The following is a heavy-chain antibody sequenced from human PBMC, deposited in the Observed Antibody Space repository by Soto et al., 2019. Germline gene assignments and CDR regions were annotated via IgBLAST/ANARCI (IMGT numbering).Heavy chain of an antibody. Sequence: SETLSLTCTVSGGSISSSSYYWGWIRQPPGKGLEWIGSIYYSGSTYYNPSLKSRVTISVDTSKNQFSLKLSSVTAADTAVYYCARQGVNYYDSSGYYYPEYFQHWGQGTLVTVSS. CDR2: IYYSGST. CDR3: ARQGVNYYDSSGYYYPEYFQH. D-gene: IGHD3-22*01. CDR1: GGSISSSSYY. J-gene: IGHJ1*01. V-gene: IGHV4-39*01.